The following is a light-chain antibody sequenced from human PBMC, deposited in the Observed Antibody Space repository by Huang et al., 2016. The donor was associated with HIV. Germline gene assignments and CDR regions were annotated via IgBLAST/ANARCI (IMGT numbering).Light chain of an antibody. CDR3: QQRSNWPPYT. Sequence: EIVLTQSPATLSLSPGERATLSCRASQSVSSYLAWYPQKPGQAPRLFIYDASNRATGIPARFSGSGSGTDFTLTISSLEPEDFAVYYCQQRSNWPPYTFGQGTKLEIK. V-gene: IGKV3-11*01. CDR2: DAS. CDR1: QSVSSY. J-gene: IGKJ2*01.